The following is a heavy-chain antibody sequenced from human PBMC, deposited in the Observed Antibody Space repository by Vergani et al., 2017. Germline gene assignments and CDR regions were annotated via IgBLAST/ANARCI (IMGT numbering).Heavy chain of an antibody. Sequence: QVQLVESGGGVVQPGGSLILSCAASGFTFSSYGMHWVRQAPGKGLEWVAFIRYDGSNKYYADSVKGRFTISRDNSKNTLYLQMNSLRAEDTAVYYCAKERYGDYALVFDPWGQGTLVTVSS. CDR2: IRYDGSNK. CDR1: GFTFSSYG. V-gene: IGHV3-30*02. D-gene: IGHD4-17*01. J-gene: IGHJ5*02. CDR3: AKERYGDYALVFDP.